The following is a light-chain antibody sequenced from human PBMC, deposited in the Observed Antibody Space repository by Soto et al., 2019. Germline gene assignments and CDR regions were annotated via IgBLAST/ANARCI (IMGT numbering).Light chain of an antibody. V-gene: IGKV2-28*01. CDR1: QSLLHRNGHNY. CDR3: KQALQTAST. Sequence: DIVMTQSPLSLPVTPGEPASISCRSSQSLLHRNGHNYLDWYLQKPGQSPQLLIYLGSNRASGVPERVSGSGSGTDFTLKISRVEAEDVGVYYCKQALQTASTFCQGTKVEVK. CDR2: LGS. J-gene: IGKJ1*01.